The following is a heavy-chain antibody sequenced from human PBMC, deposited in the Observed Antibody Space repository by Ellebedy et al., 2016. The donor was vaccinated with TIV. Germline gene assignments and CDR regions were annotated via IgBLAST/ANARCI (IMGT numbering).Heavy chain of an antibody. CDR3: VREDFCSGASCYFFDH. CDR2: VNWNGKYV. D-gene: IGHD2-15*01. Sequence: GGSLRLSXEASGFSFDDYGMSWVRQVPGRGLEWVAGVNWNGKYVDYAESVRGRFTISRDNARNSVYLQMDSLTAEDTAVYYCVREDFCSGASCYFFDHWGQGTLVTVSS. CDR1: GFSFDDYG. V-gene: IGHV3-20*03. J-gene: IGHJ5*02.